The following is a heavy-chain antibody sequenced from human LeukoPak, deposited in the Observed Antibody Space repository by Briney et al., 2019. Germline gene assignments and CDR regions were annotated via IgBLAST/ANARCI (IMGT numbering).Heavy chain of an antibody. CDR2: INHSRST. J-gene: IGHJ4*02. V-gene: IGHV4-34*01. Sequence: PSETLSLTCVLYGGSSSGYYWSWIPQPPGKGLEWIGEINHSRSTNYNPSLKSRVTISVDTSKNQFSLKLSSVTAADTAVYYCARDRGDGSDYGDYYHDFWGQGTLVTVSS. CDR3: ARDRGDGSDYGDYYHDF. D-gene: IGHD4-17*01. CDR1: GGSSSGYY.